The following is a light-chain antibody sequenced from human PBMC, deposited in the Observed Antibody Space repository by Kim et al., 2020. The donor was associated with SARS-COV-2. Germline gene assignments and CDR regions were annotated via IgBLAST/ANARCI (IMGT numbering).Light chain of an antibody. Sequence: PGKTARITCGGNNIGSKRVHWYQQKPGQAPVLVVYDDSDRPSGIPERFSGSNSGNTATLTISRVEAGDEADYYCQVWDSSSDHRGVFGGGTQLTVL. V-gene: IGLV3-21*03. CDR3: QVWDSSSDHRGV. J-gene: IGLJ2*01. CDR2: DDS. CDR1: NIGSKR.